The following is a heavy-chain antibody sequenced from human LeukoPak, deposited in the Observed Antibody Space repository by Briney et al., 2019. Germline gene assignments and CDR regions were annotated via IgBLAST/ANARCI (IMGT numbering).Heavy chain of an antibody. D-gene: IGHD3-10*01. CDR3: ARAYNYGSGTYRALLH. V-gene: IGHV3-48*01. CDR2: IIDNGDVI. Sequence: GGSPRLSCAASGFIFRSYSMNWVRQVPGKGLEWISYIIDNGDVIYYADSVQGRFTISRDNARNSLYLQMNNLRVEDTALYYCARAYNYGSGTYRALLHWGQGTLVTVSS. CDR1: GFIFRSYS. J-gene: IGHJ4*02.